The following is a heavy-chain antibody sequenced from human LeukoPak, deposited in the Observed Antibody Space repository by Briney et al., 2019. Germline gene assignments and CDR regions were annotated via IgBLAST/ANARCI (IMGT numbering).Heavy chain of an antibody. Sequence: GGSLRLSCAASGFTFSSYAMHWVRQASGKGLEWVAVISYDGSNKYYADSVKGRFTISRDNSKNTLYLQMNSLRAEDTAVYYCARAVSSSWYVVDYWGQGTLVTVSS. V-gene: IGHV3-30-3*01. D-gene: IGHD6-13*01. J-gene: IGHJ4*02. CDR3: ARAVSSSWYVVDY. CDR1: GFTFSSYA. CDR2: ISYDGSNK.